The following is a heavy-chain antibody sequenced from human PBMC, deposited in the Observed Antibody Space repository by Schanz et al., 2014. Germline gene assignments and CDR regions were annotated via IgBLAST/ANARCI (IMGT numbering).Heavy chain of an antibody. D-gene: IGHD3-10*01. Sequence: EVKLLESGGTLVQPGGSLRLSCAASGFTFTNYAMSWVRQAPGKGLEWVSLISDSGDTAYYADSVKGRFTISRDNAKNSLYLQMNSLRAEDTAVYHCVSSGSYSSYAFWGQGTLVTVSS. V-gene: IGHV3-23*01. CDR2: ISDSGDTA. CDR3: VSSGSYSSYAF. J-gene: IGHJ4*02. CDR1: GFTFTNYA.